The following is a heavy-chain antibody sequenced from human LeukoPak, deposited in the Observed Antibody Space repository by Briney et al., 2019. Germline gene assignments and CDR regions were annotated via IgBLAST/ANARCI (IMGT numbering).Heavy chain of an antibody. V-gene: IGHV4-61*01. Sequence: PSETLSFTCTVSGGSVSSGSYYWSWIRQPPGKGLEWIGYIYYSGSTNYNPSLKSRVTISVDTSKNQFSLKLSSVTAADTAVYYCARFRFGELSAFDYWGQGTLVTVSS. CDR3: ARFRFGELSAFDY. CDR2: IYYSGST. D-gene: IGHD3-10*01. CDR1: GGSVSSGSYY. J-gene: IGHJ4*02.